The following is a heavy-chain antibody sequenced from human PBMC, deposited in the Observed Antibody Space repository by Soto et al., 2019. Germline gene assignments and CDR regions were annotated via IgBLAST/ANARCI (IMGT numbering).Heavy chain of an antibody. CDR3: ARDAAEGYFAY. J-gene: IGHJ4*02. V-gene: IGHV3-48*03. Sequence: PGGSLRLSCAASGFTFSSYGMNWVRQAPGKGLEWVSYISSSGSTIYYEDSVKGRFTISRDNAKNSLYLQMNSLRAEDTAVYYCARDAAEGYFAYWGKGTLVTVSS. D-gene: IGHD6-13*01. CDR2: ISSSGSTI. CDR1: GFTFSSYG.